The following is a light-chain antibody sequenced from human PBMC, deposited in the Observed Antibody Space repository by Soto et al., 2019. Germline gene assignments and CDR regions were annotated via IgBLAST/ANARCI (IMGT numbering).Light chain of an antibody. V-gene: IGLV1-51*01. Sequence: QSVLTQPPSVSAAPGQKVTISCSGSNSNIGNNYVSWYQQLPGTAPKLLIYDNNKRPSGIPDRFSGSKSGTSATLGITGLQTGDEADYYCGTWDSSLSAFVFGTGTKVTV. CDR3: GTWDSSLSAFV. J-gene: IGLJ1*01. CDR1: NSNIGNNY. CDR2: DNN.